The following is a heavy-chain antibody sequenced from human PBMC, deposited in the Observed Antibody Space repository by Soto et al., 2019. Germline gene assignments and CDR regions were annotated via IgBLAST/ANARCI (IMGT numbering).Heavy chain of an antibody. J-gene: IGHJ5*02. Sequence: GASVKVSCKASGGTFSSYAINWVRQAPGQGLEWMGGIIPMFGTANYAQKFQGRVTITADESTSTAYMELSSLRSEDTAVYFCSWSGFSGWFDPWRPGTLVTVSS. V-gene: IGHV1-69*13. CDR1: GGTFSSYA. CDR2: IIPMFGTA. CDR3: SWSGFSGWFDP. D-gene: IGHD3-3*01.